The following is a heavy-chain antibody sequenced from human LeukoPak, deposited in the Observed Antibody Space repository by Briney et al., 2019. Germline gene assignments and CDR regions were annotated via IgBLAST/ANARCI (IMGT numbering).Heavy chain of an antibody. Sequence: ASVKVSCKASGYTFTGYYMHWVRQAPGQGLEWMGWINPNSGGTNYAQKFQGRVTMTRDTSISTAYMELSRLRSDDTAVYYCARASRIAVAGTGGGYWGQGTLVTVSS. CDR3: ARASRIAVAGTGGGY. CDR2: INPNSGGT. D-gene: IGHD6-19*01. J-gene: IGHJ4*02. CDR1: GYTFTGYY. V-gene: IGHV1-2*02.